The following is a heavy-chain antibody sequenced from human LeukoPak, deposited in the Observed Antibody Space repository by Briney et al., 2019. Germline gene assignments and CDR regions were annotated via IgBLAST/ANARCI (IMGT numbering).Heavy chain of an antibody. CDR3: ATLQGTQPNDY. Sequence: ASVKVSCKASGYTFTSYDINWVRQATGQGLEWMGWMNPNSGGTNYAQKFQGRVTMTRDTSISTAYMELSRLRSDDTAVYYCATLQGTQPNDYWGQGTLVTVSS. CDR2: MNPNSGGT. D-gene: IGHD1-1*01. CDR1: GYTFTSYD. J-gene: IGHJ4*02. V-gene: IGHV1-2*02.